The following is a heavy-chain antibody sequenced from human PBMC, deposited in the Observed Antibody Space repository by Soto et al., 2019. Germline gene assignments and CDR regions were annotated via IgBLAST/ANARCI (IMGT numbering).Heavy chain of an antibody. J-gene: IGHJ4*02. D-gene: IGHD2-2*01. CDR2: IYPGDSDT. Sequence: GESLKISCKGSGYSFTSYWIGWVRQMPGKGLEWMGIIYPGDSDTRYSPSFQGQVTISADKSISTAYLQWSSLKASDTAIYYCAKVPPRPYCSSVSCPFDYWGQGTLVTVSS. CDR3: AKVPPRPYCSSVSCPFDY. CDR1: GYSFTSYW. V-gene: IGHV5-51*01.